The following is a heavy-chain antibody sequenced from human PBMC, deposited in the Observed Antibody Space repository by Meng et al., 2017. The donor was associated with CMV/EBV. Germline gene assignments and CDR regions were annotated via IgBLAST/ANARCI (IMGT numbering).Heavy chain of an antibody. Sequence: QVQLQESGPGLVMPSQTLSLTCTVSGGSISRGDYYWSWIRQPPGKGLEWIGYIYYSGSTYYNPSLKSRVTISVNTSKNQFSLKLSSVTAADTAVYYCARVMGPNRTPYYFDYWGQGTLVTVSS. J-gene: IGHJ4*02. V-gene: IGHV4-30-4*08. CDR2: IYYSGST. CDR1: GGSISRGDYY. CDR3: ARVMGPNRTPYYFDY. D-gene: IGHD1-14*01.